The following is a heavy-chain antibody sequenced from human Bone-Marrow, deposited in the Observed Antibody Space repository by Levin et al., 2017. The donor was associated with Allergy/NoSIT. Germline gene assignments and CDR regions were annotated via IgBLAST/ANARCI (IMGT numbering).Heavy chain of an antibody. D-gene: IGHD1-26*01. CDR1: GYSFTRDG. CDR3: TRDSRVGSTGNDY. Sequence: PGESLKISCKTSGYSFTRDGISWVRQTPGQGLQWVGWISTYDGNTNYAPKFQGRVTMTADTSTSTVFMELRSLRSDDSALYYCTRDSRVGSTGNDYWGQGTLVTVSS. CDR2: ISTYDGNT. J-gene: IGHJ4*02. V-gene: IGHV1-18*01.